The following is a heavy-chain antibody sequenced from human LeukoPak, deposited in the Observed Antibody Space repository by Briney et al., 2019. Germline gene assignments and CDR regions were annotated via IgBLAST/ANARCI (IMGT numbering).Heavy chain of an antibody. D-gene: IGHD3-22*01. CDR3: ARGSDSHAWRLGS. CDR1: GDSIGTYY. Sequence: SETLSLTCSVSGDSIGTYYWTWFRQPPGKGPEWIGYMSYSGDTAYNPSLKSRVTVSLDTSKSQFSLKLTSVTAADTAVYYCARGSDSHAWRLGSWGQGTLVTVSS. J-gene: IGHJ4*02. CDR2: MSYSGDT. V-gene: IGHV4-59*01.